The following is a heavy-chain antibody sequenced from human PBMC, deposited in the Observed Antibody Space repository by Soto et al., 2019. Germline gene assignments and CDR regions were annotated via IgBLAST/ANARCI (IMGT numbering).Heavy chain of an antibody. D-gene: IGHD3-22*01. J-gene: IGHJ3*02. V-gene: IGHV3-30-3*01. CDR1: GMNFSSYA. CDR3: ARDRPLKYYYDSSGPDAFDI. Sequence: GGSLRLSCAASGMNFSSYAMHWHRQAPGKGLEWVAVISYDGSNKYYADSVKGRFTISRDNSKNTLYLQMNSLRAEDTAVYYCARDRPLKYYYDSSGPDAFDIWGQGTMVTVSS. CDR2: ISYDGSNK.